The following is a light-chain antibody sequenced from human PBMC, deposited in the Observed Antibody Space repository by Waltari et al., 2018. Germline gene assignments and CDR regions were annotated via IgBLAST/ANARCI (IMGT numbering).Light chain of an antibody. J-gene: IGLJ3*02. Sequence: QPVLIQPPSASGTPGQRVTLFCSGRTSNIGSRTVHWDQQLPGTAPKLLIDPVEQRPSGVPDRVSGSKSGTSASLAISGLQSEDEANYYCAAWDDTLNAWVFGGGTKLTVL. CDR2: PVE. V-gene: IGLV1-44*01. CDR3: AAWDDTLNAWV. CDR1: TSNIGSRT.